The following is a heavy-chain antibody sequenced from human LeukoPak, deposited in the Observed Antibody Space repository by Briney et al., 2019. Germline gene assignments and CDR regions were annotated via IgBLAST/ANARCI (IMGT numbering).Heavy chain of an antibody. V-gene: IGHV1-2*06. D-gene: IGHD3-10*01. CDR3: ARVREFSYGFDP. J-gene: IGHJ5*02. CDR1: RYTFTGYY. Sequence: ASVNVSWKVSRYTFTGYYMHWVRQVPGQGLEWKGPRNPNSRGTNYTTKFRSRDTITRDTSISTANMELIRLRSDDAAVNYCARVREFSYGFDPWGQGTLVTVSS. CDR2: RNPNSRGT.